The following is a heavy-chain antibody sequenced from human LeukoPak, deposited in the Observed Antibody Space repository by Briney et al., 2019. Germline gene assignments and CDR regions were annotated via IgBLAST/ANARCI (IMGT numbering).Heavy chain of an antibody. J-gene: IGHJ4*02. V-gene: IGHV4-39*07. CDR1: GGSISSSSYY. CDR2: IYYSGST. Sequence: SETLSLTCTVSGGSISSSSYYWGWIRQPPGKGLEWIGSIYYSGSTYYNPSLKSRVTISVDTSKNQFSLKLSSVTAADTAVYYCARRRPSSGWYPEGGFDYWGQGTLVTVSS. D-gene: IGHD6-19*01. CDR3: ARRRPSSGWYPEGGFDY.